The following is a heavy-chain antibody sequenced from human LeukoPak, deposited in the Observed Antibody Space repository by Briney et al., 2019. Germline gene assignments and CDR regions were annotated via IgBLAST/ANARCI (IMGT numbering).Heavy chain of an antibody. D-gene: IGHD3-10*01. CDR2: IYYSGST. CDR3: ARTYGSGSYYNFDY. CDR1: GGSISSGGYY. V-gene: IGHV4-31*03. Sequence: SQTLSLTCTVSGGSISSGGYYWSWIRQHPGKGLEWIGYIYYSGSTYYNPSLKSRVTISVDTSKNQFSLKLSSVTAADTAVYYCARTYGSGSYYNFDYWGQGTLVTVSS. J-gene: IGHJ4*02.